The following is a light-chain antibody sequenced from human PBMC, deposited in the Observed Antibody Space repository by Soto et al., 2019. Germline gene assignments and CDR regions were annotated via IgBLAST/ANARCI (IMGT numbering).Light chain of an antibody. Sequence: IQLTQSPSSLSASVGDRVAITCRASQGIGTSLAWYQQKPGEAHKLLIYIASSLQGGVPSRFSGSGSGTHFTLTISSLQPEDYASYYCQQSKSYPLTFGGGTEVEIK. V-gene: IGKV1-9*01. J-gene: IGKJ4*01. CDR2: IAS. CDR3: QQSKSYPLT. CDR1: QGIGTS.